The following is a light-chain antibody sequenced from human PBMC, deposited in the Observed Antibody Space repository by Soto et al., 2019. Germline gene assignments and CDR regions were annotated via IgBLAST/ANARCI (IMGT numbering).Light chain of an antibody. V-gene: IGKV3-20*01. CDR3: QLYGTSPKP. J-gene: IGKJ1*01. CDR2: AAS. CDR1: QTVSSNY. Sequence: EIVLTHSPGTLSLSPWEIATLSCRASQTVSSNYLAWYQQKPGQAPRLLIYAASTRATGIPDRFSGSGSGTDFTLSISRLEPEDFAVYYCQLYGTSPKPFGQGTKVDIK.